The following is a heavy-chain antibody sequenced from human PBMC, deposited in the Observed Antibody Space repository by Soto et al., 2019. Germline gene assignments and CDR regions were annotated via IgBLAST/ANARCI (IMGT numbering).Heavy chain of an antibody. CDR3: ARGAKLRYSYGYYFDY. V-gene: IGHV4-59*01. Sequence: SETLSLTCTVSGGSISSYYWSWIRQPPGKGLEWIGYIYYSGSTNYNPSLKSRVTISVDTSKNQFSLKLGSVTAADTAVYYCARGAKLRYSYGYYFDYWGQGTLVTGSS. CDR2: IYYSGST. D-gene: IGHD5-18*01. CDR1: GGSISSYY. J-gene: IGHJ4*02.